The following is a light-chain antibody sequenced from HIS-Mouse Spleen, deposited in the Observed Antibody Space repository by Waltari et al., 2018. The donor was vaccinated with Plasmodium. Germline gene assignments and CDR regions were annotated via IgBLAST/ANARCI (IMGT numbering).Light chain of an antibody. J-gene: IGLJ2*01. CDR2: QDS. CDR1: KVGDNN. CDR3: QAWDSSTAVV. Sequence: SYELTQPPSVSVSPGQPASITCPGDKVGDNNDFWYQQKPGQSPVQVIYQDSKRPSGIPERFSGSNSGNTATLTISGTQAMDEADYYCQAWDSSTAVVFGGGTKLTVL. V-gene: IGLV3-1*01.